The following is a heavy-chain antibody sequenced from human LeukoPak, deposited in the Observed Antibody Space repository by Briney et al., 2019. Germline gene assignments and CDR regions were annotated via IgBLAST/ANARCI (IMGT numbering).Heavy chain of an antibody. CDR2: ISNDGVYT. Sequence: GGSLRLSCAVSGFTFGSYAMHWVRQAPGKGLECISAISNDGVYTYYVKSVKGRFTISRDNSKNTLYLQMGSLRIEDMAVYYCARGHWGSGNFASSFDNWGQGTLATVSA. CDR3: ARGHWGSGNFASSFDN. CDR1: GFTFGSYA. D-gene: IGHD3-10*01. J-gene: IGHJ4*02. V-gene: IGHV3-64*01.